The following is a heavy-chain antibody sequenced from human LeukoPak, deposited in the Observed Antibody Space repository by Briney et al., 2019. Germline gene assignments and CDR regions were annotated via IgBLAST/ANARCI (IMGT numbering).Heavy chain of an antibody. V-gene: IGHV3-23*01. D-gene: IGHD3-22*01. CDR1: GFTFSSYG. CDR3: AKGLGSSGFDY. CDR2: ISGSGGST. J-gene: IGHJ4*02. Sequence: GGSLRLSCAASGFTFSSYGMSWVRQAPGKGLEWVSAISGSGGSTYYADSVKGRFTISRDNSKNMLYLQMNSLRAEDTAVYYCAKGLGSSGFDYWGQGTLVTVSS.